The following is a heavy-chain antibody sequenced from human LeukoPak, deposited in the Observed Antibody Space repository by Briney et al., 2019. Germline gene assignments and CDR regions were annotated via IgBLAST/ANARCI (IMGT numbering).Heavy chain of an antibody. J-gene: IGHJ6*02. Sequence: GGSLRLSCAASGFTFSTYAMNWVRQAPGKGLEWVSAISGGGGGTYYADSVKGRFTISRDNSMNTLFLQMNSLRAEDTAVYYCTRGPIQLWLYYGMDVWGQGTTVIVSS. CDR3: TRGPIQLWLYYGMDV. V-gene: IGHV3-23*01. D-gene: IGHD5-18*01. CDR2: ISGGGGGT. CDR1: GFTFSTYA.